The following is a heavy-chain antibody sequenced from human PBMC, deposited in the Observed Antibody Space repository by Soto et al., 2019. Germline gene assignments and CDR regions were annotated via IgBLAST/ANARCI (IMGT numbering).Heavy chain of an antibody. J-gene: IGHJ4*02. D-gene: IGHD5-12*01. CDR1: GFTFSSYA. V-gene: IGHV3-30-3*01. CDR3: ARDEGRSRSLDGYNVLD. Sequence: GGSLRLSCAASGFTFSSYAMHWARQAPGKGLEWVAVISYDGSNKYYADSVKGRFTISRDNSKNTLYLQMNSLRAEDTAVYYCARDEGRSRSLDGYNVLDWGQGTLVTVSS. CDR2: ISYDGSNK.